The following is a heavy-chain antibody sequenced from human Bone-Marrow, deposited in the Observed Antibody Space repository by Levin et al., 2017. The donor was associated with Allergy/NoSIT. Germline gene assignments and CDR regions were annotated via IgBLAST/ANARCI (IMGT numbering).Heavy chain of an antibody. Sequence: ASVKVSCKASGNTFTGNYVHWVRQAPGQGLEWMGWITPNTGGANYVQKFQGRATMTRDTSIRTVYMDLSRLRPDDTAVYYCAPGFDYAYLDYWGQGTLVTVSS. J-gene: IGHJ4*02. CDR3: APGFDYAYLDY. CDR1: GNTFTGNY. V-gene: IGHV1-2*02. D-gene: IGHD4-17*01. CDR2: ITPNTGGA.